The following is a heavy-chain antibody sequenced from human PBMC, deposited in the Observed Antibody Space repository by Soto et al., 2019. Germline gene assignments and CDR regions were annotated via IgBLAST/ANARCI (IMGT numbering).Heavy chain of an antibody. V-gene: IGHV1-18*01. CDR2: ISAYNGNT. CDR3: ARAASSGYYYLLDY. J-gene: IGHJ4*02. D-gene: IGHD3-22*01. Sequence: ASVKVSCKASGYTFTSYGISWVRQAPGQGLEWMGWISAYNGNTNYAQKLQGRVTMTTDTSTSTAYMELRSLRSDDAAVYYCARAASSGYYYLLDYWGQGTLVTVSS. CDR1: GYTFTSYG.